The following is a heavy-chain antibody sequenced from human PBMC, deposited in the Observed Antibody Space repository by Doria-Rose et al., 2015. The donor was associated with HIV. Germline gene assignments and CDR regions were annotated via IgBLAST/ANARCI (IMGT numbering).Heavy chain of an antibody. D-gene: IGHD6-13*01. V-gene: IGHV2-26*01. CDR3: ARIKSSRWYHKYYFDF. CDR2: IFSDDER. J-gene: IGHJ4*02. Sequence: QVTLKESGPVLVKPTETLTLTCTVSGASLSSPGMGVSWIRQPPGKALEWLANIFSDDERSYKTSLKIRLTISRGTSKSQVVLTMTDMDPVGTATYYCARIKSSRWYHKYYFDFWGQGTLVIVSA. CDR1: GASLSSPGMG.